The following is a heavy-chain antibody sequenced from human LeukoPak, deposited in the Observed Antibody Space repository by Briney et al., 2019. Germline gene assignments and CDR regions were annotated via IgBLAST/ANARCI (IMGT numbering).Heavy chain of an antibody. CDR2: ISGSGGST. D-gene: IGHD6-19*01. J-gene: IGHJ4*02. V-gene: IGHV3-23*01. CDR3: AKGLKQWLIYFDY. CDR1: GFTFSSYA. Sequence: GGSLRLSCAASGFTFSSYAMSWDRQAPGKGLEWVSAISGSGGSTYYADSVKDRFTISRDNSKNTLYLQMNSLRAEDTAVYYCAKGLKQWLIYFDYWGQGTLVTVSS.